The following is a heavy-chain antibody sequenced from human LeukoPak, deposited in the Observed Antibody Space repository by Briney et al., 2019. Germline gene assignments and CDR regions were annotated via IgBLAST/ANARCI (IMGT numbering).Heavy chain of an antibody. CDR1: GFTFSSYG. CDR2: IKSKTDGGTT. D-gene: IGHD3-16*02. V-gene: IGHV3-15*01. J-gene: IGHJ4*02. Sequence: GGSLRLSCAASGFTFSSYGMHWVRQAPGKGLDWVGRIKSKTDGGTTDYASPVKGRFTISRDDSKNTLYLQMNSLKTEDTAVYYCTTGWYYDYVWGSYRYTGSFDYWGQGTLVTVSS. CDR3: TTGWYYDYVWGSYRYTGSFDY.